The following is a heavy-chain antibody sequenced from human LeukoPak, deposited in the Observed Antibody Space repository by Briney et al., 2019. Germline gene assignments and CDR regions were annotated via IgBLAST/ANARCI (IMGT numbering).Heavy chain of an antibody. CDR3: ARSHVVYYYGLGV. Sequence: SGTLSLTCAVSGDSISGINWWNWVRQPPGKGLEWIGEIYHSGRTNYNPSLKSRVTMSVDIPNSQFSLKLTSATAADTAIYYCARSHVVYYYGLGVWGQGTTVTVSS. J-gene: IGHJ6*02. CDR2: IYHSGRT. CDR1: GDSISGINW. V-gene: IGHV4-4*02.